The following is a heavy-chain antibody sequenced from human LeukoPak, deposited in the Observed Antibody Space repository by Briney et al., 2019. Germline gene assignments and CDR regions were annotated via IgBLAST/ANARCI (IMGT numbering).Heavy chain of an antibody. CDR2: IIPILGIA. J-gene: IGHJ3*02. V-gene: IGHV1-69*02. CDR3: ASYGDYGGDAFDI. Sequence: SVKVSCKASGGTFSSYTISWVRQAPGQGLEWMGRIIPILGIANYAQKFQGRVTITADKSTSTAYMELSTLRSEDTAVYYCASYGDYGGDAFDIWGQGTMVTVSS. CDR1: GGTFSSYT. D-gene: IGHD4-17*01.